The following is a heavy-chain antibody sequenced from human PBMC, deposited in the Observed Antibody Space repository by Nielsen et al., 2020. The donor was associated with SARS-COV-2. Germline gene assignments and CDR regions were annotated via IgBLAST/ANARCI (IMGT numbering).Heavy chain of an antibody. CDR3: ARDEGSGWTY. Sequence: WLRQAPGQGLEWMGWINPNSGGTNYAQKFQGWVTMTRDTSISTAYMELSRLRSDDTAVYYCARDEGSGWTYWGQGTLVTVSS. J-gene: IGHJ4*02. D-gene: IGHD6-19*01. CDR2: INPNSGGT. V-gene: IGHV1-2*04.